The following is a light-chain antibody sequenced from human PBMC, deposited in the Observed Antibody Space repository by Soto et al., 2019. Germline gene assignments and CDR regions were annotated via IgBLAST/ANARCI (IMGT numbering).Light chain of an antibody. CDR1: QDITNF. CDR3: QHLNSYPYT. Sequence: DIQVTQSPSFLAASVGDRVTITCRASQDITNFLAWYQQKPGKAPELLIYGASTLHSGVPPRFSGSGSGTAFTLTISSLQPEDFATYHCQHLNSYPYTFGQGTKV. CDR2: GAS. V-gene: IGKV1-9*01. J-gene: IGKJ2*01.